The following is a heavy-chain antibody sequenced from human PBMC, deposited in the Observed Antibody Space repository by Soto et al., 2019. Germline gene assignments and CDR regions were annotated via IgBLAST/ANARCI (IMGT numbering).Heavy chain of an antibody. CDR2: IYYSGST. CDR3: AQGTTVTTLDY. D-gene: IGHD4-17*01. CDR1: GCSISSYY. Sequence: SETLSLTCTVSGCSISSYYWSWIRQPPGKGLEWIGYIYYSGSTNYNPSLKSRVTISVDTSKNQFSLKLSSVTAADTAVYYCAQGTTVTTLDYWGQGTLVTVSS. V-gene: IGHV4-59*01. J-gene: IGHJ4*02.